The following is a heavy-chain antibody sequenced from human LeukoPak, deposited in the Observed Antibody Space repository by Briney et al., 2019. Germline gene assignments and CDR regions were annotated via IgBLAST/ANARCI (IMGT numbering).Heavy chain of an antibody. CDR1: GYTFTGYY. CDR2: INPVSGGT. CDR3: ASRDSPEYFQH. Sequence: GSSVKVSCKASGYTFTGYYMHWVRQAPGQGLEWVGWINPVSGGTNSAQKFQGRVTMTRDTSISKAYMELSRLRSDDTAVYYCASRDSPEYFQHWGQGTLVTVSS. J-gene: IGHJ1*01. V-gene: IGHV1-2*02. D-gene: IGHD2-15*01.